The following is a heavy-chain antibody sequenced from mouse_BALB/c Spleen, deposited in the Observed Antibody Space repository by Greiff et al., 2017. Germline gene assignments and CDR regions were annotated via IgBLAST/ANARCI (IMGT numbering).Heavy chain of an antibody. CDR2: ISSGGST. CDR3: ARGEVYYRYDEGFDY. D-gene: IGHD2-14*01. Sequence: EVHLVESGGGLVKPGGSLKLSCAASGFTFSSYAMSWVRQTPEKRLEWVASISSGGSTYYPDSVKGRFTISRDNARNILYLQMSSLRSEDTAMYYCARGEVYYRYDEGFDYWGQGTTLTVTS. J-gene: IGHJ2*01. CDR1: GFTFSSYA. V-gene: IGHV5-6-5*01.